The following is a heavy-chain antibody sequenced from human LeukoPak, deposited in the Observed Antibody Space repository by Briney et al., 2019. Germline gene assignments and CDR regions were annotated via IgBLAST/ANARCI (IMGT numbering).Heavy chain of an antibody. J-gene: IGHJ3*02. CDR3: ARVIAYYSAFDI. CDR1: GGSISSGGYY. Sequence: PSETLSLTCTVSGGSISSGGYYWSWIRQPPGKGLEWIGYIYHSGSTYYNPSLKSRVTISVDRSKNQFSLKLSSVTAADTAVYYCARVIAYYSAFDIWGQGTMVTVSS. D-gene: IGHD2-21*01. V-gene: IGHV4-30-2*01. CDR2: IYHSGST.